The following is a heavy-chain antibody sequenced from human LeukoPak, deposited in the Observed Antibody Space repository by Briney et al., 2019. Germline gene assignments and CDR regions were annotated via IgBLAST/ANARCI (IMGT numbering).Heavy chain of an antibody. J-gene: IGHJ4*02. V-gene: IGHV4-61*02. CDR1: GGSIGITSYY. CDR3: ARVQRKDGWFDY. D-gene: IGHD5-24*01. CDR2: VYSSGNT. Sequence: SETLSLTCTVSGGSIGITSYYWSWIRQPAGKGLEWIGRVYSSGNTNYNPSLKSRVTISLDTSKNQFSLKLSSVTAADSALYYCARVQRKDGWFDYWGQGTLVTVSS.